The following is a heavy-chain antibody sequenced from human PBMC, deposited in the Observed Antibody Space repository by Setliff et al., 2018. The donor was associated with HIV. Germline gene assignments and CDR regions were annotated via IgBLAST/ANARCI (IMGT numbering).Heavy chain of an antibody. CDR3: ARESPIMVRGVNNFDY. D-gene: IGHD3-10*01. V-gene: IGHV4-34*01. CDR1: GGSFSGYY. Sequence: PSETLSLTCAVYGGSFSGYYWSWIRQPPGKGLEWIGEINHSGSTNYNPFLKSRVTISVDTSKNQFSLKLSSVTAADTAVYYCARESPIMVRGVNNFDYWGQGTLVTVSS. J-gene: IGHJ4*02. CDR2: INHSGST.